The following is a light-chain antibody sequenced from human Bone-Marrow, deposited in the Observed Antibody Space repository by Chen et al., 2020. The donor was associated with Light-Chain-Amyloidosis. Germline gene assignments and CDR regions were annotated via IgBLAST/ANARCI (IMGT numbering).Light chain of an antibody. CDR2: DDS. V-gene: IGLV3-21*02. J-gene: IGLJ3*02. CDR1: NIGSTS. Sequence: SYVLTKPSSVSVAPGQPATIACGGNNIGSTSVHWYQQTPGQAPLLVVYDDSDRPSGIPERLSGSNSGNTATLTISRVEAGDEADYYCQVWDRSSDRPVFGGGTKLTVL. CDR3: QVWDRSSDRPV.